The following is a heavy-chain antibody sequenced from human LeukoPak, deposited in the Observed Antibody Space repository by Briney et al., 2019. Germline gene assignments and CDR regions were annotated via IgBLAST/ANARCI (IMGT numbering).Heavy chain of an antibody. CDR1: GFTVSSNY. V-gene: IGHV3-53*01. CDR2: IYSGGST. D-gene: IGHD4-17*01. J-gene: IGHJ5*02. CDR3: ARGGTVTWFDP. Sequence: PEGSLRLSCAASGFTVSSNYMSWVRQAPGKGLEWVSVIYSGGSTYYADSVKGRFTISRDNSKNTLYLQMNSLRAEDTAVYYCARGGTVTWFDPWGQGTLVTVSS.